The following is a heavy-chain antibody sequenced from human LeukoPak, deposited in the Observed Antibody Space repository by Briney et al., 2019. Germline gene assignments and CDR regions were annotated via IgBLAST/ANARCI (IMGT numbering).Heavy chain of an antibody. CDR2: MNPNSDNT. V-gene: IGHV1-8*01. Sequence: ASVKVSCKASGYTFTSYDINWVRQAPGQGLEWMGYMNPNSDNTVYAQKFQGRVTITTDTSINTAYMELSSLRSEDTAVYYCAREGLDPWGQGTLVTVSS. CDR1: GYTFTSYD. J-gene: IGHJ5*02. CDR3: AREGLDP.